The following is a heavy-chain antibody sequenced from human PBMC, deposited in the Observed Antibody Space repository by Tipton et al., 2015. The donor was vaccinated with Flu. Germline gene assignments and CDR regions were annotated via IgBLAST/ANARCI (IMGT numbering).Heavy chain of an antibody. J-gene: IGHJ4*02. V-gene: IGHV3-74*01. CDR1: GFTFSNYW. CDR2: LNSDGTSI. D-gene: IGHD4-17*01. Sequence: SLRLSCAASGFTFSNYWMHWVRQAPGKGLVWVSRLNSDGTSINYADSVKGRFTVSRDNAKNTLYLQMNSLRAEDTAVYYCVRDAATRTHDSGDHAGGYGGQGTLVTVSS. CDR3: VRDAATRTHDSGDHAGGY.